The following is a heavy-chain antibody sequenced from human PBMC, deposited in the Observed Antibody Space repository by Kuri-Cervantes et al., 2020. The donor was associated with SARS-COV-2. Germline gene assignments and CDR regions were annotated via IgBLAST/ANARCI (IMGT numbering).Heavy chain of an antibody. D-gene: IGHD2-21*02. V-gene: IGHV3-64D*06. J-gene: IGHJ2*01. CDR3: ARGGVVTADWYFDL. Sequence: GGSLRLSCAASGFTFSIYTIHWVRQAPGKGLQYVSAISSTGRTTYYADSVKGRFTISRDNSRNTLDLQMSSLRAEDTAVYYCARGGVVTADWYFDLWGRGTLVTVSS. CDR1: GFTFSIYT. CDR2: ISSTGRTT.